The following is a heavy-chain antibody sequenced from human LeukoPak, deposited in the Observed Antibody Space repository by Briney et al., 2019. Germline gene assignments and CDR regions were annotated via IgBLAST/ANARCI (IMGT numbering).Heavy chain of an antibody. J-gene: IGHJ6*02. CDR1: GYTFTNYM. CDR2: INAGNGDT. CDR3: ARVVTRLREGKYHYDMDV. V-gene: IGHV1-3*01. Sequence: GASVKVSCKAFGYTFTNYMIHWVRQAPGQRLEWMGWINAGNGDTKYSQKFQVRVTITRDTSASTAYMELSSLRSEDTAVYYCARVVTRLREGKYHYDMDVWGQGTTVTVSS. D-gene: IGHD3-10*01.